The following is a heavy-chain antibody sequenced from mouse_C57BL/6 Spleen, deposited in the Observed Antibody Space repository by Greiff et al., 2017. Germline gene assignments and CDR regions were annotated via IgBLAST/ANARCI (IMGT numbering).Heavy chain of an antibody. V-gene: IGHV5-4*03. CDR1: GFTFSSYA. J-gene: IGHJ3*01. Sequence: EVMLVESGGGLVKPGGSLKLSCAASGFTFSSYAMSWVRQTPEKRLEWVATISDGGSYTYYPDNVKGRFTISRDNAKNNLYLQMSHLKSEDTAMYYCAKYGSGAYWGQGTLVTVSA. D-gene: IGHD1-1*01. CDR3: AKYGSGAY. CDR2: ISDGGSYT.